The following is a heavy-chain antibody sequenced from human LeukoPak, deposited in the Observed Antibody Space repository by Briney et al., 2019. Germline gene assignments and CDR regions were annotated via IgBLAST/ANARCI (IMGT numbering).Heavy chain of an antibody. V-gene: IGHV4-59*08. Sequence: PSETPSLTCTVSGGSISSYYWSWIRQPPGKGLEWIGYIYYSGSTNYNPSLKSRVTISVDTSKNQFSLKLSSVTAADTAVYYCASSLWFVEFLRFDYWGQGTLVTVSS. CDR2: IYYSGST. D-gene: IGHD3-10*01. CDR3: ASSLWFVEFLRFDY. J-gene: IGHJ4*02. CDR1: GGSISSYY.